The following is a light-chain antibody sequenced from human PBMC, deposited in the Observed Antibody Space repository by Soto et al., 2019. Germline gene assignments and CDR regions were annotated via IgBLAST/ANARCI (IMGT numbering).Light chain of an antibody. Sequence: ETVMTQSPATLAVSPGERVTLSCRASQSVGSNLAWYQQKSGQAPTLLIYGASTRATGIPARFSGSGSGTDFTLTISSLQAEDFAVYYCQQYNNWPPITFGQGTRLEMK. CDR1: QSVGSN. V-gene: IGKV3-15*01. CDR2: GAS. J-gene: IGKJ5*01. CDR3: QQYNNWPPIT.